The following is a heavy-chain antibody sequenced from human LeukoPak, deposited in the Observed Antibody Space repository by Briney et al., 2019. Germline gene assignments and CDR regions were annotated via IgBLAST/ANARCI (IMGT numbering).Heavy chain of an antibody. D-gene: IGHD3-22*01. Sequence: GGSLRLSCVASGLTFSNAWMTWVRQAPGKGLEWVGRIKSKTDRGTTEYAAPVIGRFTISRDDSKNTLYLQMSRLKTEDTAVCYCTTDWRYYDLWGQGTLVTVSS. CDR1: GLTFSNAW. J-gene: IGHJ4*02. CDR2: IKSKTDRGTT. V-gene: IGHV3-15*01. CDR3: TTDWRYYDL.